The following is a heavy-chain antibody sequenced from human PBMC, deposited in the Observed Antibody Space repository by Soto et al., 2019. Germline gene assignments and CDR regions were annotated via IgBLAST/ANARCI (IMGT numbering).Heavy chain of an antibody. J-gene: IGHJ6*02. CDR2: IYSGGTT. CDR1: GFTFSDNY. D-gene: IGHD3-22*01. CDR3: AGGDYYHSSGYYFYYYTMDV. Sequence: GGSLRLSCAASGFTFSDNYMSWVRQAPGKGLEWVSIIYSGGTTYYADSVKGRFTISRDNSESTLYLLMNSLRAEDTAVYYCAGGDYYHSSGYYFYYYTMDVWGQGTTVTVSS. V-gene: IGHV3-66*01.